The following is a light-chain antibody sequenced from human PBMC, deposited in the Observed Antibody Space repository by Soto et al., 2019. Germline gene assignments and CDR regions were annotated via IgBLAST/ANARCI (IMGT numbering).Light chain of an antibody. CDR2: KAS. CDR3: QQYNSYPWT. V-gene: IGKV1-5*03. J-gene: IGKJ1*01. Sequence: DIQMTQSPSTLSASVGDRVTITCRASQSISSWLAWYQQKPGKAPKLLIYKASSLESGVPSRFSGSGYGTEFTLTISSLQPDDFATYYCQQYNSYPWTFGQG. CDR1: QSISSW.